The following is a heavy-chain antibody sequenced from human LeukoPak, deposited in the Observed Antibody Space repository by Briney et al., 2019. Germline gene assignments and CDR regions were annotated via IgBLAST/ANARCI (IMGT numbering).Heavy chain of an antibody. D-gene: IGHD6-6*01. Sequence: PSETLSLTCAVSGGSISSYYWSWIRQPPAKGLEWLGYIYYSGSTNYNPSLKSRVTISVDTSKNQFSLKLSSVTAADTAVYYCARVDSSSGYFDYWGQGTLVTVSS. CDR1: GGSISSYY. J-gene: IGHJ4*02. CDR2: IYYSGST. CDR3: ARVDSSSGYFDY. V-gene: IGHV4-59*01.